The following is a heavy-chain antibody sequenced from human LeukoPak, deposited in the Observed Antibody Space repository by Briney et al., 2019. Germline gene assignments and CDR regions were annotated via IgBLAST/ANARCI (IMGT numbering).Heavy chain of an antibody. Sequence: SETLSLTCTVSSGSISTSNYYWGWVRQPPGKGLEWIGEINHSGSTNYNPSLKSRVTISVDTSKNQFSLKLSSVTAADTAVYYCARLTGDYWGQGTLVTVSS. J-gene: IGHJ4*02. CDR3: ARLTGDY. V-gene: IGHV4-39*07. CDR1: SGSISTSNYY. CDR2: INHSGST.